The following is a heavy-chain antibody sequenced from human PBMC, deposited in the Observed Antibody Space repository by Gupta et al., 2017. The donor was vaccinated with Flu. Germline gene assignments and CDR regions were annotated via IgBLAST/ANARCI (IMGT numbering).Heavy chain of an antibody. D-gene: IGHD2-2*01. CDR2: INHSGST. V-gene: IGHV4-34*01. CDR1: GGSFSGYY. Sequence: QVQLQQWGAGLLKPSETLSLTCAVYGGSFSGYYWSWIRQPPGKGLEWIGEINHSGSTNYNPALKSRVTISVDTSKNQFALKLSSVTAADTAVYYCARGHQKDIIVVVPAAMIASWFDPWGQGTRVTVSS. J-gene: IGHJ5*02. CDR3: ARGHQKDIIVVVPAAMIASWFDP.